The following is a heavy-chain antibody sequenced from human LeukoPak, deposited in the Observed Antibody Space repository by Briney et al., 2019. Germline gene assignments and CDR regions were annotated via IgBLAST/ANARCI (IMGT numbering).Heavy chain of an antibody. D-gene: IGHD2-21*01. Sequence: PSETLSLTCTVSGGSISTYYWNWIRQPPGKGLEWIGYIYYSGRTNYNPSLKSRVSISIDTSKNQFSLKLSSVTAADTAFYYCARSDLYGDYPPGNCWGQGTLVAVSS. CDR1: GGSISTYY. CDR3: ARSDLYGDYPPGNC. V-gene: IGHV4-59*01. CDR2: IYYSGRT. J-gene: IGHJ4*02.